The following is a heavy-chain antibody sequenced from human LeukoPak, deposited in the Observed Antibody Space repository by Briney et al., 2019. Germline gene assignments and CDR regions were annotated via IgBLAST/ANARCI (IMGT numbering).Heavy chain of an antibody. CDR3: ARGPHHYDFWSGYHGDY. V-gene: IGHV1-2*02. Sequence: ASVKVSCKASGYTFTGYYMHWVRQAPGQGLEWMGWINPNSGGTNYAQKFQGRVTMTRDTSISTAYMELSRLRSDHTAVYYCARGPHHYDFWSGYHGDYWGQGTLVTVSS. D-gene: IGHD3-3*01. CDR2: INPNSGGT. CDR1: GYTFTGYY. J-gene: IGHJ4*02.